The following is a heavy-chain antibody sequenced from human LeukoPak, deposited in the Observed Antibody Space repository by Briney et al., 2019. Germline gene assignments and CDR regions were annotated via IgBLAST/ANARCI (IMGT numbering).Heavy chain of an antibody. J-gene: IGHJ6*02. CDR1: GGTFSSYA. Sequence: GASVKVSCKASGGTFSSYAISWVRQAPRQGLEWMGGIIPIFGTTNYAQTFQGRVTITADESTSTAYMELSSLRSEDTAMYYCARAGYSNSSRDNYYYYYGMDVWGQGTTVTVSS. V-gene: IGHV1-69*13. CDR2: IIPIFGTT. D-gene: IGHD6-13*01. CDR3: ARAGYSNSSRDNYYYYYGMDV.